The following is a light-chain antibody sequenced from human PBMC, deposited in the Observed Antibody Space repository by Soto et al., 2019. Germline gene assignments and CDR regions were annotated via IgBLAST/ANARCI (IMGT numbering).Light chain of an antibody. CDR1: QYINTR. CDR3: HQRKSWPRT. CDR2: DTS. J-gene: IGKJ1*01. V-gene: IGKV3-11*01. Sequence: ILLTQSPATLASFPGDRVTLSCRASQYINTRLAWYQHRPGQAPRLLIYDTSNRATGIPARFSGSGSGTDFTLTISSLEPEDFAVYYCHQRKSWPRTFGQGTKVDIK.